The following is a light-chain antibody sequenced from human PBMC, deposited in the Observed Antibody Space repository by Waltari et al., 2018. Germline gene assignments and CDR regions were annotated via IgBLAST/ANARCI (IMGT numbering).Light chain of an antibody. Sequence: EVVLTQSPGTLSLSPGERATLSCRASQSIGRYLVWYQQRPGQAPRLPIYAASTRATGIPDRFSGSGSGTDFTLTISRLEPEDFAVYYCQNHERLPATFGQGTKVEIK. CDR3: QNHERLPAT. CDR1: QSIGRY. J-gene: IGKJ1*01. V-gene: IGKV3-20*01. CDR2: AAS.